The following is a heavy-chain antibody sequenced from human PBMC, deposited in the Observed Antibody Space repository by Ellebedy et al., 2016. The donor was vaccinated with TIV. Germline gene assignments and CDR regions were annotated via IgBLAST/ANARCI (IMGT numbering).Heavy chain of an antibody. CDR1: GYTFGDYA. CDR3: TRYGGQGFDY. V-gene: IGHV3-49*03. J-gene: IGHJ4*02. CDR2: IREKIYGETT. Sequence: PGGSLRLSCTASGYTFGDYAVSWFRQAPGKGLEWVGFIREKIYGETTQYAASVRGRFTISRDDSKSIAYLQMDSLRTEDTAVYYCTRYGGQGFDYWGQGTLVTVSS. D-gene: IGHD4-23*01.